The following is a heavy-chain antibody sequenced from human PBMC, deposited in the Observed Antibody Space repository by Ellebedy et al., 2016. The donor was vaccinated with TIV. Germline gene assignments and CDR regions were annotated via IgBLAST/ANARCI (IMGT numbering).Heavy chain of an antibody. CDR3: ARGDSSGYYYISDY. D-gene: IGHD3-22*01. CDR2: IIPILNVV. V-gene: IGHV1-69*04. CDR1: GETSSSHA. Sequence: AASVKVSCKASGETSSSHALNWVRQAPGQGLEWVGRIIPILNVVNYARKFQGRVTITADKSTSTAYMELSSLRSEDTAVYYCARGDSSGYYYISDYWGQGTLVTVSS. J-gene: IGHJ4*02.